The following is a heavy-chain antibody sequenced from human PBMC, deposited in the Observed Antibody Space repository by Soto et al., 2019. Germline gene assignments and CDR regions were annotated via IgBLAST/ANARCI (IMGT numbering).Heavy chain of an antibody. V-gene: IGHV3-11*01. CDR3: ARDQSWHDLVWWFDP. CDR1: GFTFSDYY. D-gene: IGHD1-1*01. J-gene: IGHJ5*02. Sequence: TGGSLRLSCASSGFTFSDYYMSWIRQATGKGLEWVSYISSSGSTIYYADSVKGRVTMTKDTTTSTVYMELNSLTSEDTAVYYCARDQSWHDLVWWFDPWGQGTLVTVSS. CDR2: ISSSGSTI.